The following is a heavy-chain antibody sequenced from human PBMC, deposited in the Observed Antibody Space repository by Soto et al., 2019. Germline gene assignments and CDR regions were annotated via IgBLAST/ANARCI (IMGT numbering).Heavy chain of an antibody. V-gene: IGHV3-74*01. J-gene: IGHJ4*02. CDR1: GFTFSIYW. CDR3: VRYPRSVGGSYRPDY. D-gene: IGHD3-16*02. CDR2: INSDGSIT. Sequence: EVQLVESGGGLVQPGGSLRLSCAASGFTFSIYWMHWVRQVPEKGLVWVSRINSDGSITNYADAVKGRFTISRDNVKNTLYLQMNSLRAEDTAVYYCVRYPRSVGGSYRPDYWGQGTLVTVSS.